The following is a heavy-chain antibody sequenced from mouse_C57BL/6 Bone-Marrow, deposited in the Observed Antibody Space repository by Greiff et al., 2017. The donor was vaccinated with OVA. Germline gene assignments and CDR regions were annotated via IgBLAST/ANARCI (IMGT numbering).Heavy chain of an antibody. J-gene: IGHJ4*01. Sequence: VTLQESGPGLVQPSQSLSITCTVSGFSLTSYGVPWVRQSPGKGLEWLGVIWRGGSTDSNAAFMSRLSITKDNSKSQVFFKMNSLQADDTAIYYCAKYSTYDAMDYWGQGTAVTVAS. D-gene: IGHD2-5*01. CDR2: IWRGGST. CDR1: GFSLTSYG. CDR3: AKYSTYDAMDY. V-gene: IGHV2-5*01.